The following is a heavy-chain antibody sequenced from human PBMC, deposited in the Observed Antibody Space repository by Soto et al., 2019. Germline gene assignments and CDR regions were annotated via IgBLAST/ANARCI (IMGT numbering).Heavy chain of an antibody. CDR2: IYYSGYT. CDR1: GDSIRSYY. D-gene: IGHD1-26*01. J-gene: IGHJ4*02. CDR3: ARCFSGNYPSRREEQYYFDS. V-gene: IGHV4-59*01. Sequence: TETLSLTCTVSGDSIRSYYWSWIRQPPGKGLEWIGYIYYSGYTSYNPSLKSRVTISVDTSKNQFSLKLNSVTAADTAVYYCARCFSGNYPSRREEQYYFDSWGQGPLVTVSS.